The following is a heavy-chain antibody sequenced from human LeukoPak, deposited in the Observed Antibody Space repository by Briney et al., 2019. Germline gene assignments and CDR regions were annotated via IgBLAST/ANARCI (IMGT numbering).Heavy chain of an antibody. CDR2: IYYSGST. J-gene: IGHJ4*02. V-gene: IGHV4-59*01. CDR3: ARGAWTFDY. Sequence: KASETLSLTCTVSGGSISSYYWSWIRQPPGKGLEWIGYIYYSGSTNYNPSLKSRVTISVDTSKNQFSLKLSSVTAADTAVYYCARGAWTFDYWGQGTLVTVSS. D-gene: IGHD3/OR15-3a*01. CDR1: GGSISSYY.